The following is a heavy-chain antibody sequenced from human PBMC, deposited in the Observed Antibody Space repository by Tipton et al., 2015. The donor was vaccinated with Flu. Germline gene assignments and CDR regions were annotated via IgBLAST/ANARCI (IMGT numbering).Heavy chain of an antibody. Sequence: TLSLTCTVSGGSISSSSHLWGWIRQPPGKGLEWIGCMFHSGSTYYNPSLKSRVTMSVDTTKNLFYLKLTSVTAADTAVYYCARALNSGREYAFDIWGQGAVVTVSS. CDR3: ARALNSGREYAFDI. CDR1: GGSISSSSHL. D-gene: IGHD6-19*01. V-gene: IGHV4-39*07. J-gene: IGHJ3*02. CDR2: MFHSGST.